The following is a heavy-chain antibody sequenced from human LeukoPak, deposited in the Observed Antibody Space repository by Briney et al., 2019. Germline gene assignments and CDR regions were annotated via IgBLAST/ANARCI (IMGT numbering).Heavy chain of an antibody. CDR2: ISAYNGNT. Sequence: ASVKVSCKASGYTFTSYGISWVRQAPGQGLEWMGWISAYNGNTNYAQKLQGRVTMTTDTSTGTAYMELRSLRSDDTAVYYCARVVVRGVIITSVLGYWGQGTLVTVSS. J-gene: IGHJ4*02. CDR1: GYTFTSYG. CDR3: ARVVVRGVIITSVLGY. D-gene: IGHD3-10*01. V-gene: IGHV1-18*01.